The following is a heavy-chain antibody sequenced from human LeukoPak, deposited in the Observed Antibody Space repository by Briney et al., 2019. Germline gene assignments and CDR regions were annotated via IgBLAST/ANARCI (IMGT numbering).Heavy chain of an antibody. J-gene: IGHJ4*02. CDR2: IGSSGSTI. Sequence: PWGSLRLSCAASGFTFSSYEMNWVRQAPGKGLEWVSYIGSSGSTIYYADSVKGRFTISRDNAKNSLYLQMNSLRAEDTAVYYCARDTYMVTWFDYWGQGTLVTVSS. D-gene: IGHD5-18*01. CDR1: GFTFSSYE. V-gene: IGHV3-48*03. CDR3: ARDTYMVTWFDY.